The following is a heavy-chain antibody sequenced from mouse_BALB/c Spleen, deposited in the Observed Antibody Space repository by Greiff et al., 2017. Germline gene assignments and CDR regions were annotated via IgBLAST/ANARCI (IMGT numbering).Heavy chain of an antibody. V-gene: IGHV1S81*02. CDR2: ISPSNGRT. Sequence: QVQLQEPGADLVKPGASVKLSCTASGFTFTSYCMHWVQQRPGKGLEWIGDISPSNGRTNYNEKFKSKATLTVDKSSSTAYMQLSSLTSEDAAVYYCARPYGRFACWGQGTLVTVSA. CDR1: GFTFTSYC. D-gene: IGHD1-1*01. CDR3: ARPYGRFAC. J-gene: IGHJ3*01.